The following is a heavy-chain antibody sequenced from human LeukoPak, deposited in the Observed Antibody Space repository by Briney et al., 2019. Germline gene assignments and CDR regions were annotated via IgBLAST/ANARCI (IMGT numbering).Heavy chain of an antibody. V-gene: IGHV6-1*01. J-gene: IGHJ5*02. CDR2: TYYRSKWYN. CDR3: ARSRDGLVRGVIIRATTGNWFDP. D-gene: IGHD3-10*01. Sequence: SQTLSLTCAISGDSVSSNSAAWNWIRQSPSRGLEWLGRTYYRSKWYNDDAVSVKSRITINPDTSKNQFSLQLNSVTPEDTAVYYCARSRDGLVRGVIIRATTGNWFDPWGQGTLVTVSS. CDR1: GDSVSSNSAA.